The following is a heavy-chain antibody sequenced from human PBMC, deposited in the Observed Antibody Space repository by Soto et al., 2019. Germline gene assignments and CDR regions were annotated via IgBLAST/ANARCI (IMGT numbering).Heavy chain of an antibody. Sequence: SVKVSCKASGDTFSSYAISWVRQAPGQGLEWMGGIIPIFGTANYAQKFQGRVTITADESTSTAYMELSSLRSEDTAVYYCARGMGNHDYGDYERDYYYYYGMDVWGQGTTVTVSS. CDR3: ARGMGNHDYGDYERDYYYYYGMDV. V-gene: IGHV1-69*13. J-gene: IGHJ6*02. CDR2: IIPIFGTA. D-gene: IGHD4-17*01. CDR1: GDTFSSYA.